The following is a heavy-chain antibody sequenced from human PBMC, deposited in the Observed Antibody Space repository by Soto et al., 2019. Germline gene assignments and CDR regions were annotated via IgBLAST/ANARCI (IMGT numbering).Heavy chain of an antibody. CDR1: GGSFSGYY. CDR3: VRESHDILTGPPWVWHFER. D-gene: IGHD3-9*01. J-gene: IGHJ2*01. CDR2: INDRGSI. Sequence: QVQLQQWGAGPLRPLETLSLTCGVSGGSFSGYYWASIRQSPGKGLEWIGEINDRGSINYNPSVKSRVGISVDTSKNPYSLSLRSVSAADTAVYYCVRESHDILTGPPWVWHFERWGRGTLVSVSS. V-gene: IGHV4-34*01.